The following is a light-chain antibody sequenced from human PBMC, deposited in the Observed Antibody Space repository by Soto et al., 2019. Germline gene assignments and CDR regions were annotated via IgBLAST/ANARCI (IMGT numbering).Light chain of an antibody. J-gene: IGKJ5*01. Sequence: EVVLTQSPANLSLSPGERATLSCRASQTVINYLAWYQQKPGQAPRLLIYDTSNMATGVPARFSGSGSGTEFTLTISSLEAEDFAVYYCQQRYNWPPITFGQVTRLENK. CDR1: QTVINY. CDR2: DTS. CDR3: QQRYNWPPIT. V-gene: IGKV3-11*01.